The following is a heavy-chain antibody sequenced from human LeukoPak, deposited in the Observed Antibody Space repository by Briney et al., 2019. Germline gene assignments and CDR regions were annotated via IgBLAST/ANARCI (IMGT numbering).Heavy chain of an antibody. V-gene: IGHV1-69*13. CDR1: GGTFSSYA. CDR3: ARDRPGRYCSTTSCYNASPFDP. CDR2: IIPIFGTA. D-gene: IGHD2-2*02. J-gene: IGHJ5*02. Sequence: GASVKVSCKASGGTFSSYAISWVRQAPGQGLEWMGRIIPIFGTASYAQKFQGRVTITADESTSTAYMELSSLRSEDTAVYYCARDRPGRYCSTTSCYNASPFDPWGQGTLVTVSS.